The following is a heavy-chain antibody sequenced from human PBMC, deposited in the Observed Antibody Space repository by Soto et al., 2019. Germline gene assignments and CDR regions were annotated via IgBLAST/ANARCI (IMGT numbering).Heavy chain of an antibody. CDR2: IHYSETI. V-gene: IGHV4-30-4*08. D-gene: IGHD3-16*01. J-gene: IGHJ3*02. CDR1: GASVNSGDYY. Sequence: QVQLQESGPGLVKASQTLSLTCTVSGASVNSGDYYWSWVRQPPGRGLEWIGYIHYSETIYYNPSLKSRVQILVETFKNQFSLEVSSVTAAVTAVYYCARAHRSYDYPDIWSQGTTVTVSS. CDR3: ARAHRSYDYPDI.